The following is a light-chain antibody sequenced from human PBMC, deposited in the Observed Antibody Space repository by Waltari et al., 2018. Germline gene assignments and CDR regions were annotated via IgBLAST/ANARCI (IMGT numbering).Light chain of an antibody. V-gene: IGLV1-44*01. J-gene: IGLJ3*02. CDR2: SNA. Sequence: QSVLTQPPSASGTPGQRVTISCSGSSSNIGRNTVNWYQQLPGTAPKPLIDSNARRPAGVPDRFSVSKSVTSSSLASSGLQSEDESDYYCAAWDDSLNGWVVGGGTKLTVL. CDR1: SSNIGRNT. CDR3: AAWDDSLNGWV.